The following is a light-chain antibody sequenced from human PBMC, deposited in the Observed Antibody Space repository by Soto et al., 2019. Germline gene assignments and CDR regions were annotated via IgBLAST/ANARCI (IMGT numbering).Light chain of an antibody. V-gene: IGKV1-6*01. CDR1: QDIRKD. Sequence: AIQMTQSQSSLSASVGDRVTITCRASQDIRKDLAWYQQKPGKAPQILIYGASTLQTGVASRFSGSGSATAFTLTISSLQPEDSAAYYCLQDYNYPFTFGQGTKLDIK. J-gene: IGKJ2*01. CDR2: GAS. CDR3: LQDYNYPFT.